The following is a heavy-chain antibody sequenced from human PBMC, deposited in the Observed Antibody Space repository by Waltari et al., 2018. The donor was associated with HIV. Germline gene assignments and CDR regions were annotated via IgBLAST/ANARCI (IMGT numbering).Heavy chain of an antibody. D-gene: IGHD6-19*01. J-gene: IGHJ4*02. Sequence: EVQLLESGGGLVQPGGSLSLSCAASGFTFSSYAMNWVRQAPGKGLDGVSGIGGSGGSTYYADSVKGRFTISRDNSKKMLYLQMNSLRAEDTAVYYCAKETQGSGSYYFDYWGQGTLVTVSS. CDR1: GFTFSSYA. CDR2: IGGSGGST. V-gene: IGHV3-23*01. CDR3: AKETQGSGSYYFDY.